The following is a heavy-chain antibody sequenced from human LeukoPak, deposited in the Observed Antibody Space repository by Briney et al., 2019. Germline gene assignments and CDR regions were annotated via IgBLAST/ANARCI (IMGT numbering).Heavy chain of an antibody. Sequence: VASVKVSCKASGYTFTSYAMHWVRQAPGQRLEWMGWINAGNGNTKYSQKFQGRVTITRDTSASTAYMELSSLRSEDTAVYYCARDSGSSSWYNYWGQGTLVTVSS. CDR1: GYTFTSYA. D-gene: IGHD6-13*01. CDR2: INAGNGNT. CDR3: ARDSGSSSWYNY. J-gene: IGHJ4*02. V-gene: IGHV1-3*01.